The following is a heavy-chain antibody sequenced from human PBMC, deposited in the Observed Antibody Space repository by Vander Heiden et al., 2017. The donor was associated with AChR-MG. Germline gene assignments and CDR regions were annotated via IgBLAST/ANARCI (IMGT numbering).Heavy chain of an antibody. Sequence: QVPPVQSGAEVKKPGSSVKVSWKASGGTLSGYAITWVRQAPGQGLEWMGRIIPIFGTANYAQKVQGRVTITADKSTSTAYMELSSLRSEDTAVDYCARDRGIAVAGTGFDPWGQGTRVTVSS. V-gene: IGHV1-69*06. J-gene: IGHJ5*02. CDR1: GGTLSGYA. D-gene: IGHD6-19*01. CDR2: IIPIFGTA. CDR3: ARDRGIAVAGTGFDP.